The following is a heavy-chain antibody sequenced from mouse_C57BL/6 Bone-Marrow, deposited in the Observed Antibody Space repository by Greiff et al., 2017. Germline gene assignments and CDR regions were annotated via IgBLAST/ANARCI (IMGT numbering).Heavy chain of an antibody. V-gene: IGHV5-16*01. J-gene: IGHJ1*03. D-gene: IGHD1-3*01. CDR3: ARDIRYFDV. CDR1: GFTFSDYY. Sequence: EVQLVESEGGLVQPGSSMKLSCTASGFTFSDYYMAWVRQVPEKGLEWVANINYDGSSTYYLDSLKSRFNISRDNAKNILYLQMSSLKSEDTATYYCARDIRYFDVWGTGTTVTVSS. CDR2: INYDGSST.